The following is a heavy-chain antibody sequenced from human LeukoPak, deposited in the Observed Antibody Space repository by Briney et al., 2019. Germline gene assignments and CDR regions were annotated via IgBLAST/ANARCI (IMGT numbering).Heavy chain of an antibody. Sequence: ASVKVSCKASGYTFTNYGISWVRQAPGQGLEWMGWISAYNGNTNYAQNLQGRVTMTTDTSTSTAYMDLRSLRSDDTAVYYCARTGYSRSWYGYDYWGQGTLVTVSS. CDR1: GYTFTNYG. CDR3: ARTGYSRSWYGYDY. D-gene: IGHD6-13*01. CDR2: ISAYNGNT. J-gene: IGHJ4*02. V-gene: IGHV1-18*01.